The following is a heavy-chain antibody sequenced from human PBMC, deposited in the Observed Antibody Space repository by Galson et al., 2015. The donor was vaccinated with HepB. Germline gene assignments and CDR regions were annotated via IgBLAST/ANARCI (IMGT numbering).Heavy chain of an antibody. CDR2: ISYDGSNK. V-gene: IGHV3-30*18. CDR3: AKDDFEVGDYYAFDI. CDR1: GFTFSSYG. Sequence: SLRLSCAASGFTFSSYGIHWVRQAPGKGLEWVAVISYDGSNKYYADSVKGRFTISRDNSKNTLYLQMNSLRAEDTAVYYCAKDDFEVGDYYAFDIWGQGTMVTVSS. J-gene: IGHJ3*02. D-gene: IGHD4-17*01.